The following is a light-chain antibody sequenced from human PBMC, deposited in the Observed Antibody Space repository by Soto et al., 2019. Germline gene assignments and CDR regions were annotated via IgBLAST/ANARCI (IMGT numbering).Light chain of an antibody. Sequence: DIQMTQSPSSLSASLGDRVTITCRASQSISRYLNWYQQKPGKAPKLLIYAASSLLGGVPSRFSGSGSGTDFTLTISRLEPEDFALYYCQQYGSTITFGQETRLEIK. CDR1: QSISRY. CDR3: QQYGSTIT. CDR2: AAS. V-gene: IGKV1-39*01. J-gene: IGKJ5*01.